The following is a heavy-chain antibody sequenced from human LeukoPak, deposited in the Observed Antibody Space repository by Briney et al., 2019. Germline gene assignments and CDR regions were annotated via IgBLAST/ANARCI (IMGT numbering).Heavy chain of an antibody. V-gene: IGHV4-4*07. CDR1: GGSISSCF. J-gene: IGHJ5*02. D-gene: IGHD3-10*01. Sequence: SETLSLTCTVSGGSISSCFWTWIRQPAGKGLEWIGRISTTETTHYSPSLKNRVNMSVDTSKNQFSLKMTSVTAADTAIYYCAREDSASGRGLGSWGQGTLVTVSS. CDR2: ISTTETT. CDR3: AREDSASGRGLGS.